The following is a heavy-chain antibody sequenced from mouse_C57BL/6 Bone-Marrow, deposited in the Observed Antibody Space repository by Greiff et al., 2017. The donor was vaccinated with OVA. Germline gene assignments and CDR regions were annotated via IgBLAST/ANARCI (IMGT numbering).Heavy chain of an antibody. V-gene: IGHV1-42*01. J-gene: IGHJ1*03. CDR2: INPSTGGT. CDR1: GYSFTGYY. D-gene: IGHD2-14*01. CDR3: ARIEYDQYWYFDV. Sequence: VQLQQSGPELVKPGASVKISCKASGYSFTGYYMNWVKQSPEKSLEWIGEINPSTGGTTYNQKFKAKATLTVDKSSSTAYMQLKSLTSEDYAVYYCARIEYDQYWYFDVWGTGTTVTVSS.